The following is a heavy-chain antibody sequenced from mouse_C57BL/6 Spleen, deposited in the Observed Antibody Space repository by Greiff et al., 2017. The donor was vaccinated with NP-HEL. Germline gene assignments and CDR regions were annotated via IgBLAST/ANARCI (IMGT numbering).Heavy chain of an antibody. D-gene: IGHD2-1*01. CDR2: ISYDGSN. CDR1: GYSITSGYY. J-gene: IGHJ4*01. CDR3: ALLLRYAMDY. Sequence: DVKLQESGPGLVKPSQSLSLTCSVTGYSITSGYYWNWIRQFPGNKLEWMGYISYDGSNNYNPSLKNRISITRDTSKNQFFLKLNSVTTEDTATYYCALLLRYAMDYWGQGTSVTVSS. V-gene: IGHV3-6*01.